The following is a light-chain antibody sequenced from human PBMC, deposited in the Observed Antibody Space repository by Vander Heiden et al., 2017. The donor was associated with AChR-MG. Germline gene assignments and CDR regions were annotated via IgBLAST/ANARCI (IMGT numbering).Light chain of an antibody. J-gene: IGKJ4*01. CDR2: AAS. CDR3: QHLHTFPLT. Sequence: IKLTQSPSSLSASVGDRVTITCRASQGISSFLAWYQQKPGQAPKLLIYAASTLQSGVPSRFSGSGSGTDFTLTISSLQPEDFATYYCQHLHTFPLTFGGGTKVDIK. V-gene: IGKV1-9*01. CDR1: QGISSF.